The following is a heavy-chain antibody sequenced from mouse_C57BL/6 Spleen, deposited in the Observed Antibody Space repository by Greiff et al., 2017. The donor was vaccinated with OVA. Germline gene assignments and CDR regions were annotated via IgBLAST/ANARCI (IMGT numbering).Heavy chain of an antibody. CDR2: ISSGSSTI. CDR3: ARRSTYAMDY. Sequence: EVNVVESGGGLVKPGGSLKLSCAASGFTFSDYGMHWVRQAPEKGLEWVAYISSGSSTIYYADTVKGRFTISRDNAKNTLFLQMTSLRSEDTAMYYCARRSTYAMDYWGQGTSVTVSS. D-gene: IGHD1-1*01. V-gene: IGHV5-17*01. CDR1: GFTFSDYG. J-gene: IGHJ4*01.